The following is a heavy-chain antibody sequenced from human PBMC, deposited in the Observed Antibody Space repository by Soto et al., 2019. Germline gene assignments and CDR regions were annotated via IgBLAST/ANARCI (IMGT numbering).Heavy chain of an antibody. CDR3: ASPVGYDSSNFGY. J-gene: IGHJ4*02. CDR1: GYTFSSYD. V-gene: IGHV1-8*01. Sequence: ASVKVSCKASGYTFSSYDINWVRQATGQGLEWMGWMNPNSGNTGYAQKFQGRVTMTRNTSISTAYMELSSLRSEDTAVYYCASPVGYDSSNFGYWGQGNLVTVS. CDR2: MNPNSGNT. D-gene: IGHD3-22*01.